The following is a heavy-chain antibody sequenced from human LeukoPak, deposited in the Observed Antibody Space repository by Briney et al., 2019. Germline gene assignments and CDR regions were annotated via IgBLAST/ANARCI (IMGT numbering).Heavy chain of an antibody. CDR2: FDPEDGET. CDR1: GYTLTELS. Sequence: GASVKVSCKGSGYTLTELSMHWVRQAPGKGLEWMGGFDPEDGETIYAQKFQGRVTMTEDTSTDTAYMELSSLRSEDTAVYYCATRGSYFPWFDPWGQGTLVTVSS. J-gene: IGHJ5*02. D-gene: IGHD3-10*01. V-gene: IGHV1-24*01. CDR3: ATRGSYFPWFDP.